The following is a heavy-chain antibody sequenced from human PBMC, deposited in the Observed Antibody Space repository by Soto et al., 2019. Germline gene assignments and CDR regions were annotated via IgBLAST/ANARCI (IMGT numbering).Heavy chain of an antibody. D-gene: IGHD6-6*01. CDR3: AKQKAQFSSSSAFDY. Sequence: PSVKVSCKASGGTFSSYAISWVRQAPGQGLEWMGGIIPIFGTANYAQKFQGRVTITAAESTSTAYMELSSLRSEDTAVYYCAKQKAQFSSSSAFDYWGQGTLVTVSS. V-gene: IGHV1-69*13. CDR1: GGTFSSYA. J-gene: IGHJ4*02. CDR2: IIPIFGTA.